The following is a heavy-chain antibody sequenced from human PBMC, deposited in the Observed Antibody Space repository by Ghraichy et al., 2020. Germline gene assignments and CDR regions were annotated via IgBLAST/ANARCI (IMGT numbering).Heavy chain of an antibody. CDR3: AREGIAARHRIRDWFDP. V-gene: IGHV4-61*02. CDR2: IYTSGST. J-gene: IGHJ5*02. CDR1: GGSISSGSYY. D-gene: IGHD6-6*01. Sequence: SETLSLTCTVSGGSISSGSYYWSWIRQPAGKGLEWIGRIYTSGSTNYNPSLKSRVTISVDTSKNQFSLKLSSVTAADTAVYYCAREGIAARHRIRDWFDPWGQGTLVTVSS.